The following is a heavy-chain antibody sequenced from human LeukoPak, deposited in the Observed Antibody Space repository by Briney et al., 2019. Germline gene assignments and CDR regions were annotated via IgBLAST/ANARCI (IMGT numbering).Heavy chain of an antibody. J-gene: IGHJ3*02. CDR1: GFTFDNYA. D-gene: IGHD3-16*01. Sequence: GGSLRLSCAAAGFTFDNYAMHWVRQAQGKGLEWVSRISWNTGNIDYADSVKGRFTISRDNAKNSLYLQMNSLRAEDTALYYCAKGTTFDAFDMWGQGTMVTVSS. CDR2: ISWNTGNI. CDR3: AKGTTFDAFDM. V-gene: IGHV3-9*01.